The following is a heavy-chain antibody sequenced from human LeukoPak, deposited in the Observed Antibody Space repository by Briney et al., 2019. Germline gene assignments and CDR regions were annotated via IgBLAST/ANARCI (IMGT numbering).Heavy chain of an antibody. D-gene: IGHD6-19*01. J-gene: IGHJ3*02. V-gene: IGHV3-74*01. CDR1: GFTFSSYW. Sequence: GGSLRLSCAASGFTFSSYWMHWVRQAPGEGLVWVSRINSDGSSTSYADSVKGRFTISRDNAKNTLYLQMDSLRAEDTAVYYCARVAVAGTRAFDIWGQGTTVTVSS. CDR3: ARVAVAGTRAFDI. CDR2: INSDGSST.